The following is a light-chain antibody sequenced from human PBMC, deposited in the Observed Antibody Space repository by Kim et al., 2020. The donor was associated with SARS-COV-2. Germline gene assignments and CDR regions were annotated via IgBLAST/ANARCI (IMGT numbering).Light chain of an antibody. J-gene: IGLJ2*01. CDR3: QMWDSSTV. CDR2: GDS. Sequence: VSVALGQTARITCGGNNIGSKKVHWYQQKPGQAPVLVIYGDSKRPSGIPERFSGSNSGNTATLTISRAQAGDEADYYCQMWDSSTVFGGGTQLTVL. V-gene: IGLV3-9*01. CDR1: NIGSKK.